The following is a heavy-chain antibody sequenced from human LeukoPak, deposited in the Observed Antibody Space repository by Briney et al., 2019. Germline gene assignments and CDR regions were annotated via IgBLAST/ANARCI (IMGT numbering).Heavy chain of an antibody. CDR2: ISSSSSTI. D-gene: IGHD5-12*01. CDR1: GFTFSSYS. J-gene: IGHJ4*02. Sequence: GGSLRLSCAASGFTFSSYSMNWVRQAPGKGLEWVSYISSSSSTIYYADSVKGRFTISRDNAKNSLYLQMNSLRAEDTAVCYCARVGYSGYPSYWGQGTLVTVSS. V-gene: IGHV3-48*04. CDR3: ARVGYSGYPSY.